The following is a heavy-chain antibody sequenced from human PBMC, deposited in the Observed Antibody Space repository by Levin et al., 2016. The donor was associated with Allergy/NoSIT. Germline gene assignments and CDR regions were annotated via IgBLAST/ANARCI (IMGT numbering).Heavy chain of an antibody. CDR3: ARVPGIAVAGEEAVDY. CDR1: GFTVSSNY. J-gene: IGHJ4*02. V-gene: IGHV3-66*02. CDR2: IYSGGST. D-gene: IGHD6-19*01. Sequence: GGSLRLSCAASGFTVSSNYMSWVRQAPGKGLEWVSVIYSGGSTYYADSVKGRFTISRDNSKNTLYLQMNSLRAEDTAVYYCARVPGIAVAGEEAVDYWGQGTLVTVSS.